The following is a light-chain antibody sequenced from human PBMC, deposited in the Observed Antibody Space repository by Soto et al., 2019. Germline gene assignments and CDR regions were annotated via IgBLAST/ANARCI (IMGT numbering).Light chain of an antibody. J-gene: IGLJ2*01. CDR2: EGT. CDR3: CSYAGSSTLV. V-gene: IGLV2-23*01. CDR1: SSDVGSYNL. Sequence: QSVLTQPASVSGSPGQSITISCTGTSSDVGSYNLVSWYQQHPGKAPKLMIYEGTKRPSGVSNRFSGSKSGNTASLTISGLQAEDEADYYCCSYAGSSTLVFGGGTKLT.